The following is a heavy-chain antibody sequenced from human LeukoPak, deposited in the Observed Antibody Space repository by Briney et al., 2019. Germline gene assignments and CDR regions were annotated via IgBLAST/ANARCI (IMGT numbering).Heavy chain of an antibody. J-gene: IGHJ4*02. CDR3: AKWLRFLEYFDY. CDR1: GFTFSSYA. D-gene: IGHD3-3*01. CDR2: ISGSGGST. Sequence: GGSLRLTCAASGFTFSSYAMSWVRQAPGKGLEWVSAISGSGGSTYYADSVKGRFTISRDNSKNTLYLQMNSLRAEDTAVYYCAKWLRFLEYFDYWGQGTLVTVSS. V-gene: IGHV3-23*01.